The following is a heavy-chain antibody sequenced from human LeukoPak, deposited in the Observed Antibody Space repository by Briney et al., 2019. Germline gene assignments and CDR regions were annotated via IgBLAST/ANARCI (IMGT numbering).Heavy chain of an antibody. V-gene: IGHV4-61*08. CDR3: ARTVPRTHNWFDP. CDR1: GGSISSGGYY. Sequence: PSETLSLTCTVSGGSISSGGYYWSWIRQPPGKGLEWIGYIYYSGSTNYNPSLKSRVTISVDTSKNQFSLKLSSVTAADTAVYYCARTVPRTHNWFDPWGQGTLVTVSS. CDR2: IYYSGST. J-gene: IGHJ5*02. D-gene: IGHD3-10*02.